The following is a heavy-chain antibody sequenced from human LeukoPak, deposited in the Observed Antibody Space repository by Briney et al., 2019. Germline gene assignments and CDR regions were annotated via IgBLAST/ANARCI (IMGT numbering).Heavy chain of an antibody. J-gene: IGHJ4*02. V-gene: IGHV1-8*01. CDR1: GYTFTSYD. D-gene: IGHD1-26*01. CDR3: ARDYRFGVRIVGAPDY. CDR2: MSPNSGDT. Sequence: ASVKVSCKASGYTFTSYDFNWVRQATGQRPEWMGWMSPNSGDTGYAQKFQDRVTMTRNTSISTAYMELSSLRSDDTAVYYCARDYRFGVRIVGAPDYWGQGTLVTVSS.